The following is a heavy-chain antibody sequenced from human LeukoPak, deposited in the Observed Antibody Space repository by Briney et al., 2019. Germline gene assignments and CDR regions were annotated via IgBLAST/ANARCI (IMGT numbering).Heavy chain of an antibody. Sequence: SETLSLTCTVSGGSISSGDYYWSWIRQPPGKGPEWIGYIYYSGSTYYNPSLKSRVTISVDTSKNQFSLKLSSVTAADTAVYYCARASNSGWYFDYWGQGTLVTVSS. V-gene: IGHV4-30-4*01. CDR3: ARASNSGWYFDY. CDR1: GGSISSGDYY. D-gene: IGHD6-19*01. CDR2: IYYSGST. J-gene: IGHJ4*02.